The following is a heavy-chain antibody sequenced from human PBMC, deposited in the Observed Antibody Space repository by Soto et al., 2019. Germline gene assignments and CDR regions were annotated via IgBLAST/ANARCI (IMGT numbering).Heavy chain of an antibody. CDR2: ISPYNRNT. J-gene: IGHJ6*02. CDR1: GYTFTSYG. Sequence: ASVKVSCKASGYTFTSYGISWVRQAPGQGLEWMGWISPYNRNTNYAQKLQGRVTMTTDTSTTTAYMELRSLRSDHTAVYYCARSRPFDFWSGYPGDYYGMDVWRQGTTVTVSS. V-gene: IGHV1-18*04. D-gene: IGHD3-3*01. CDR3: ARSRPFDFWSGYPGDYYGMDV.